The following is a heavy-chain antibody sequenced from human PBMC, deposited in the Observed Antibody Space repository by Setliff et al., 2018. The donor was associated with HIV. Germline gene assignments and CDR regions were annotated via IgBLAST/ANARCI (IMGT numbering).Heavy chain of an antibody. CDR3: ASQAGYLSGWYDSYFDQ. V-gene: IGHV1-2*02. Sequence: ASVKVSCKTSRYSFTAYYIHWVRQAPGQGLEWMGWINPDSGGTKYAQKFQGRVTMSRDTSISTAYMELSRLTSDDTAVFYCASQAGYLSGWYDSYFDQWGQGTLVTVSS. D-gene: IGHD6-19*01. J-gene: IGHJ4*02. CDR2: INPDSGGT. CDR1: RYSFTAYY.